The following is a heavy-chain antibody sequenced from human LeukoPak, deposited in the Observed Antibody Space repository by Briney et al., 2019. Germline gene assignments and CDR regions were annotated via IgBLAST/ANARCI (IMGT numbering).Heavy chain of an antibody. Sequence: SGTLSLTCAVSGGSISSSNWWSWVRQPPGKGLEWIGEIYHSGSTNYNPSLKSRVTISVDKSKNQFSLKLSSVTAADTAVYYCASGAPYYDFWSGYNNWFDPWGQGTLVTVSS. V-gene: IGHV4-4*02. J-gene: IGHJ5*02. CDR2: IYHSGST. CDR3: ASGAPYYDFWSGYNNWFDP. CDR1: GGSISSSNW. D-gene: IGHD3-3*01.